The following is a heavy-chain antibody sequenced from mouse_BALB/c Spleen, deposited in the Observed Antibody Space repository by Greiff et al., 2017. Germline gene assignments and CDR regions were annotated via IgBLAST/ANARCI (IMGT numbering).Heavy chain of an antibody. CDR3: AREVLLYYGSSPYYAMDY. D-gene: IGHD1-1*01. CDR1: GFSLTGYG. V-gene: IGHV2-6-7*01. J-gene: IGHJ4*01. Sequence: VQLQESGPGLVAPSQSLSITCTVSGFSLTGYGVNWVRQPPGKGLEWLGMIWGDGSTDYNSALKSRLSISKDNSKSQVFLKMNSLQTDDTARYYCAREVLLYYGSSPYYAMDYWGQGTSVTVSA. CDR2: IWGDGST.